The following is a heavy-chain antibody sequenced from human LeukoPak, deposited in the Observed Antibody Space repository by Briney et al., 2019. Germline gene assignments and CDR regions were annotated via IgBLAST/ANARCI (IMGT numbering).Heavy chain of an antibody. J-gene: IGHJ4*02. Sequence: GGSLRLSCAASGFTFSSYGMHWVRQAPGKGLEWVAFIRYDGSNKYYADSVKGRFTISRDNSKNTLYLQMNSLRAEDTAVYYCARDYYTALRGVFDYWGQGTLVTVSS. CDR3: ARDYYTALRGVFDY. V-gene: IGHV3-30*02. CDR1: GFTFSSYG. D-gene: IGHD3-10*01. CDR2: IRYDGSNK.